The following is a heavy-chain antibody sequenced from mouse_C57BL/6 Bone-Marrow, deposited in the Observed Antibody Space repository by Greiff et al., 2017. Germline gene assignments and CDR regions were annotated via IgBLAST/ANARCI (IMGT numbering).Heavy chain of an antibody. CDR3: ARGASYYFDY. CDR1: GFTFSSYA. CDR2: ISDGGSYT. Sequence: EVQGVESGGGLVKPGGSLKLSCAASGFTFSSYAMSWVRQTPEKRLEWVATISDGGSYTYYPDNVKGRFTISRDNAKNNLYLQMSHLKSEDTAMYYCARGASYYFDYWGQGTTLTGSS. J-gene: IGHJ2*01. V-gene: IGHV5-4*01. D-gene: IGHD3-1*01.